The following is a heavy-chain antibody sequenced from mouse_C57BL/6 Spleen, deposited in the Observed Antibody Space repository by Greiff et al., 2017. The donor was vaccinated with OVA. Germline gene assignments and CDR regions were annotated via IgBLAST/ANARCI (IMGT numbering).Heavy chain of an antibody. CDR1: GYTFTSYG. J-gene: IGHJ2*01. CDR2: IYPRSGNT. Sequence: VKLQESGAELARPGASVKLSCKASGYTFTSYGISWVKQRTGQGLEWIGEIYPRSGNTYYNEKFKGKATLTADKSSSTAYMELRSLTSEDSAVYFCARSGVTTVVADYFDYWGQGTTLTVSS. CDR3: ARSGVTTVVADYFDY. V-gene: IGHV1-81*01. D-gene: IGHD1-1*01.